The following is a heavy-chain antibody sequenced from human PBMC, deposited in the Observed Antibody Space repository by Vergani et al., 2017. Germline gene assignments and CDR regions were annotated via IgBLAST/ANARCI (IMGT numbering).Heavy chain of an antibody. D-gene: IGHD3-3*01. CDR3: ARRCATIFGVATEVHGPIDY. CDR1: GFTFSSYA. CDR2: ISGSGCST. J-gene: IGHJ4*02. V-gene: IGHV3-23*01. Sequence: EVQLLESGGGLVQPGGSLRLSCAASGFTFSSYAMSWVRQAPGKGLEWVSAISGSGCSTYYADSVKGRFTISRDNSKNTMYLQMNSLRAEDTAVYYCARRCATIFGVATEVHGPIDYWGEGTLVTVSS.